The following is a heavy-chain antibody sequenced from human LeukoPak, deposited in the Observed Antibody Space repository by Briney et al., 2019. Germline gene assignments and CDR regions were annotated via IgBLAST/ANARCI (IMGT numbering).Heavy chain of an antibody. CDR3: ARSGRGTYYYFDL. CDR2: ISGSNGNT. J-gene: IGHJ4*02. CDR1: NYPFTRYG. Sequence: ASVKVSCKASNYPFTRYGISWVRQAPGQGLEWMGWISGSNGNTNYAQKFQGRVSMAADASTGTAYLELRSLRSDATAVYYCARSGRGTYYYFDLWGQGTLVTVSS. V-gene: IGHV1-18*01. D-gene: IGHD1-26*01.